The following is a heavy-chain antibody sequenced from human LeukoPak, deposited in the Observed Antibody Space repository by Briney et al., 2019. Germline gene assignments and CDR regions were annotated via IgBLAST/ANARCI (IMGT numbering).Heavy chain of an antibody. V-gene: IGHV3-11*06. J-gene: IGHJ4*02. Sequence: PGGSLRLSCAASGFSFSDEYMSWIRQAPGQGLEWISYISASGSYTNYADSVKGRFTISRDNTKSSLYLHMNSLRAEDTAVYYCARDSDSDYGGDPDYWGQGTLVTVSS. CDR3: ARDSDSDYGGDPDY. CDR1: GFSFSDEY. CDR2: ISASGSYT. D-gene: IGHD4-23*01.